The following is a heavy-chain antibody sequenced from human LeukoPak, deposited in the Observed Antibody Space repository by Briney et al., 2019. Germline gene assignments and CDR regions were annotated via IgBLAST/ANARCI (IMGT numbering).Heavy chain of an antibody. CDR2: ISSSSSYI. Sequence: PGGSLRLSCAASGFTFSSYSMNWVRQAPGKGLEWVSSISSSSSYIYYADSVKGRFTISRDNAKNSLYLQMNSLRAEDTAVYYCARDAYYDYVRGSYRYTGYFDYWGQGTLVTVSS. CDR3: ARDAYYDYVRGSYRYTGYFDY. D-gene: IGHD3-16*02. V-gene: IGHV3-21*01. J-gene: IGHJ4*02. CDR1: GFTFSSYS.